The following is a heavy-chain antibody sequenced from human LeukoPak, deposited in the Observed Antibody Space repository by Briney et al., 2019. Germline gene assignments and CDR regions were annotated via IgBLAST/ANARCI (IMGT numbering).Heavy chain of an antibody. Sequence: GGSLRLSCAASGFTFSNYGMHWVRQAPGKGLEWVASISYDRSDEYIEDSVKGRFTISRDNSKNTVYLQMNSLRAEDTAVYYCAKGRVASGSYFDYWGQGTLVTVSS. J-gene: IGHJ4*02. CDR1: GFTFSNYG. V-gene: IGHV3-30*18. CDR2: ISYDRSDE. D-gene: IGHD1-26*01. CDR3: AKGRVASGSYFDY.